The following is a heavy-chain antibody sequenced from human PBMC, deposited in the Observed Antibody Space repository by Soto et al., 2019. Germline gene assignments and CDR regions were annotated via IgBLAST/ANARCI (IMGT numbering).Heavy chain of an antibody. CDR1: GGSISSSNW. Sequence: SETLSLTCAVSGGSISSSNWWSWVRQHPGKGLEWIGEIYHSGSTNYNPSLKSRVTISVDKSKNQFSLKLSSVTAADTAVYYCARDRRQQQFLFHWGQGTLVTVSS. CDR3: ARDRRQQQFLFH. J-gene: IGHJ4*02. V-gene: IGHV4-4*02. CDR2: IYHSGST. D-gene: IGHD6-13*01.